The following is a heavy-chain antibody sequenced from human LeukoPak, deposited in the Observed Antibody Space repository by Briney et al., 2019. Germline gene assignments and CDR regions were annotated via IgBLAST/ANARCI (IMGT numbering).Heavy chain of an antibody. V-gene: IGHV1-2*02. CDR2: INPNSGGT. CDR3: ARWLQYSYYYYMDV. J-gene: IGHJ6*03. Sequence: GASVKVSCKASGYTFTGYYMHWVRQAPGQGLEWMGWINPNSGGTNYAQKFQGRVTMTRDTSISIAYMELSKLRSDDTAVYYCARWLQYSYYYYMDVWGKGTTVTVSS. D-gene: IGHD5-24*01. CDR1: GYTFTGYY.